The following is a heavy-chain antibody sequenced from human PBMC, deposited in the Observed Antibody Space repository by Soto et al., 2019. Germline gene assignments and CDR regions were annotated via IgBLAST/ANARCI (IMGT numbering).Heavy chain of an antibody. CDR2: ISSSSSYI. Sequence: EVQLVESGGGLVKPGGSLRLSCAASGFTFSSYSMNWVRQAPGKGLEWVSSISSSSSYIYYADSVKGRFTISRDNDKNSLYLQMNSLRAEDTAVYYCATEKHYVDTGGYYYWGQGTLVTVSS. D-gene: IGHD3-22*01. CDR1: GFTFSSYS. CDR3: ATEKHYVDTGGYYY. J-gene: IGHJ4*02. V-gene: IGHV3-21*01.